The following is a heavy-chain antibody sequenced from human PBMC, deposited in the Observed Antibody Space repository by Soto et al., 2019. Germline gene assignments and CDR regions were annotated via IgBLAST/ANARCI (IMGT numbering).Heavy chain of an antibody. V-gene: IGHV4-30-4*01. CDR1: GGSISSGDYY. J-gene: IGHJ6*02. Sequence: PSETLCLTCSVSGGSISSGDYYWNWIRQPPGKGLEWIGHIYYSGSTYYNSSLKSRVTISLDTSKNQFSLKLSSVTAADTAVYYCAGQPTAGSYSDLGSYYHYYAMDVWGQGTTVTVSS. CDR3: AGQPTAGSYSDLGSYYHYYAMDV. CDR2: IYYSGST. D-gene: IGHD3-10*01.